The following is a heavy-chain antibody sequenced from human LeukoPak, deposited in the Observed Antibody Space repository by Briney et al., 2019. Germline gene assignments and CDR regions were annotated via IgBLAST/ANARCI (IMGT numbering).Heavy chain of an antibody. CDR3: TRDPAAAGTPYGMDV. V-gene: IGHV3-74*01. D-gene: IGHD6-13*01. Sequence: PGGSLRLSCAASGFTFSSYWMHWVRQAPGKGQVWVSRINSDGSSTSYADSVKGRFTISRDNAKNTLYLQMNSLRAEDTAVYYCTRDPAAAGTPYGMDVWGQGTTVTVSS. CDR1: GFTFSSYW. CDR2: INSDGSST. J-gene: IGHJ6*02.